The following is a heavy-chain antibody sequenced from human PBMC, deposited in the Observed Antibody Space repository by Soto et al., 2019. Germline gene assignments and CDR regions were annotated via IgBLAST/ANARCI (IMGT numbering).Heavy chain of an antibody. Sequence: SETLSLTCAVYGGSFSGYYWSWIRQPPGKGLEWIGEVNHSGSTNHNPSLKSRVTISVDTSKNQFSLKLSSVTAADTAVYYCARSSGYGIPWGQGTLVTVSS. V-gene: IGHV4-34*01. CDR3: ARSSGYGIP. D-gene: IGHD5-12*01. CDR1: GGSFSGYY. CDR2: VNHSGST. J-gene: IGHJ5*02.